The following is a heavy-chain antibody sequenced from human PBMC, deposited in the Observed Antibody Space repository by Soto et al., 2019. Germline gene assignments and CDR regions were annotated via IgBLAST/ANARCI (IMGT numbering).Heavy chain of an antibody. CDR1: GYTFTSYD. D-gene: IGHD3-3*01. CDR3: ARGWDLSLGFRYDFWSGYYWANYYFDY. J-gene: IGHJ4*02. Sequence: ASVKVSCKASGYTFTSYDINWVRQATGQGLEWMGWMNPNSGNTGYAQKFQGRVTMTRNTSISTAYMELSSLRSEDTALYYCARGWDLSLGFRYDFWSGYYWANYYFDYWGQGTLVTVSS. V-gene: IGHV1-8*01. CDR2: MNPNSGNT.